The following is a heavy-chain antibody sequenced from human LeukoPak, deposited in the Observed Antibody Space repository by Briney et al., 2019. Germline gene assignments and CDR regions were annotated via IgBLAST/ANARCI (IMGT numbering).Heavy chain of an antibody. Sequence: GRSLRLSCAAPGFTFSSYAMHWVRQAPGKGLEWVAVISYDGSNKYYADSVKGRFTISRDNSKNTLYLQMNSLRAEDTAVYYCARDSTGMDVWGQGTTVTVSS. V-gene: IGHV3-30-3*01. CDR3: ARDSTGMDV. CDR2: ISYDGSNK. J-gene: IGHJ6*02. CDR1: GFTFSSYA. D-gene: IGHD5/OR15-5a*01.